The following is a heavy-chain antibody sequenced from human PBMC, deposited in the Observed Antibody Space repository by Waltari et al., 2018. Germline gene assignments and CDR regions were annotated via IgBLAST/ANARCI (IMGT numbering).Heavy chain of an antibody. D-gene: IGHD2-21*02. V-gene: IGHV3-23*04. CDR1: GFTFSSYG. CDR3: AKDHDFTIYYFDY. Sequence: EVQLVESGGGLVQPGGSLRLSCAASGFTFSSYGMSWVRQAPGKGLEWGSGISGSGGSTYYADSVKGRVTISRDNSKNTLYLQMNSLRAEDTAVYYCAKDHDFTIYYFDYWGQGTLVTVSS. CDR2: ISGSGGST. J-gene: IGHJ4*02.